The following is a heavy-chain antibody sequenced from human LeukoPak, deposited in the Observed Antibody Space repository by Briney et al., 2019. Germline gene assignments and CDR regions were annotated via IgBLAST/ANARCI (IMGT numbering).Heavy chain of an antibody. CDR2: IKNKGEGETT. CDR1: GFTFTNAW. D-gene: IGHD1-7*01. V-gene: IGHV3-15*01. CDR3: VWNSEHYFDF. Sequence: GGSLRLSCAASGFTFTNAWMSWVRRAPGKGLEWVGRIKNKGEGETTDYAAPVKGRFTISRDDSENTLFLQMHSLETEDTALYYCVWNSEHYFDFWGQGSPVTVSS. J-gene: IGHJ4*02.